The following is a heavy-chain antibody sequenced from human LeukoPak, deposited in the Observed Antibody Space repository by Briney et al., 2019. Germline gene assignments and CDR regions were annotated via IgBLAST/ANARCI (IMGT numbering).Heavy chain of an antibody. CDR1: GFTFSSYA. J-gene: IGHJ4*02. CDR2: ISYDGSNK. Sequence: GGSLRLSCAASGFTFSSYAMHWVRQTPGKGLEWVAVISYDGSNKYYADSVKGRFTISRDNSKNTLYLQMNSLRAEDTAVYYCARDRYYGSGSYLDYWGQGTLVTVSS. CDR3: ARDRYYGSGSYLDY. V-gene: IGHV3-30-3*01. D-gene: IGHD3-10*01.